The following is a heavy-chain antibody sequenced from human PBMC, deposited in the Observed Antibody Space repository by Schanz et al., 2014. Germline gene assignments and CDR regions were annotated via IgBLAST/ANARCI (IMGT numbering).Heavy chain of an antibody. Sequence: QLQLQESGPGLVKPSETLSLTCTVSGASISGSSDYWGWIRQSPGKGLEWIGNIYYTGTTYYNPSLKGRVSIPVDTSKNQDSLKLPSVTAADTAVFYCARRDNYLSAFDIWGQGTMVTVSS. D-gene: IGHD4-4*01. J-gene: IGHJ3*02. CDR3: ARRDNYLSAFDI. V-gene: IGHV4-39*01. CDR2: IYYTGTT. CDR1: GASISGSSDY.